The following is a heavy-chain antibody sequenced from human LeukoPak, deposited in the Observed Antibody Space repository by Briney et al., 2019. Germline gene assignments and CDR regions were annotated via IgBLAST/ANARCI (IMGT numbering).Heavy chain of an antibody. CDR2: IYYSGST. Sequence: PSETPSLTCSVSGVSISGSYWSWIRQPPGKGLEWIGFIYYSGSTNYNPSLKSRVTISADTSKNQFSLKLTSVTAADTAVYYCVRGYYDSSGYSNTFDIWGQGTMVTVSS. V-gene: IGHV4-59*01. CDR1: GVSISGSY. CDR3: VRGYYDSSGYSNTFDI. J-gene: IGHJ3*02. D-gene: IGHD3-22*01.